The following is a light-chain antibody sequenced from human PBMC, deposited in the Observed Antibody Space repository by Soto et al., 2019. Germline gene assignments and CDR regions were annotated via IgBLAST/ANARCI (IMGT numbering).Light chain of an antibody. V-gene: IGLV2-11*01. CDR3: SSYAGRYTYV. CDR1: SSDVGGYNY. Sequence: QSVLAQPRSVSGSPGQSVTISCSGTSSDVGGYNYVSWYQQYPGKAPKLMIYDVSKRPSGVPDRFSGSKSGNTASLTITGLQAEDEADYYCSSYAGRYTYVFGTGTKVTVL. CDR2: DVS. J-gene: IGLJ1*01.